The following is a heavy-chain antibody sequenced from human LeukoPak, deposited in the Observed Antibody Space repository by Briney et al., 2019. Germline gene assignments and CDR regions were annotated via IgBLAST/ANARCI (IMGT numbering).Heavy chain of an antibody. Sequence: GGSLRLSCAASGFTFSSYAMNWVRQAPGKGLEWVSAISGSGGSTYYADSVKGRFTISRDNSKNTLYLQMNSLRAEDTAVYYCAKDQAPRNYFWFDYWGQGTLVTVSS. CDR1: GFTFSSYA. CDR2: ISGSGGST. J-gene: IGHJ4*02. V-gene: IGHV3-23*01. D-gene: IGHD3-3*01. CDR3: AKDQAPRNYFWFDY.